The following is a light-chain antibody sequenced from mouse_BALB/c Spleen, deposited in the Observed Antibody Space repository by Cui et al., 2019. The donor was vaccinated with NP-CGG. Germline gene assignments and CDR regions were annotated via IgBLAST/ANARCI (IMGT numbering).Light chain of an antibody. CDR3: ALWYSNHWV. CDR2: GTN. V-gene: IGLV1*01. CDR1: AGAVTPSNY. J-gene: IGLJ1*01. Sequence: QAVATQESALTTSPGETVTLTCRSSAGAVTPSNYANWVQEKPDHLFTGLIGGTNNRAPGVPARFSGSLIGDKAALTITGAQTEDEAIYFCALWYSNHWVFGGGTKLTVL.